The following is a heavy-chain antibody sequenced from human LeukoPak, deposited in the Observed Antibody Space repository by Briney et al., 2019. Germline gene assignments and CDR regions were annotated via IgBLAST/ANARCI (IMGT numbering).Heavy chain of an antibody. V-gene: IGHV1-8*01. CDR1: GYTFTSYD. CDR3: AREQYSSSSGDWFDP. Sequence: ASVTVSCKASGYTFTSYDINWVRQAPGQGLEWMGWMNPNSGNTGYAQKFQGRVTMTRNTSISTAYMELSSLRSEDTAVYYCAREQYSSSSGDWFDPWGQGTLVTVSS. J-gene: IGHJ5*02. CDR2: MNPNSGNT. D-gene: IGHD6-6*01.